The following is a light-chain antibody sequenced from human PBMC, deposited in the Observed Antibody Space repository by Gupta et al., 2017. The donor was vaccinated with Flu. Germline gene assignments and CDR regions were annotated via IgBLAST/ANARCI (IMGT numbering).Light chain of an antibody. CDR1: QSISSY. J-gene: IGKJ1*01. Sequence: PSSLSASVGDRVTITCRASQSISSYLNWYQQKPGKAPKLLIYAASSLQSGVPSRFSGGGSGTDFTLTISSLQPEDFATYYCQQSYSTPRTFGQGTKVEIK. CDR3: QQSYSTPRT. V-gene: IGKV1-39*01. CDR2: AAS.